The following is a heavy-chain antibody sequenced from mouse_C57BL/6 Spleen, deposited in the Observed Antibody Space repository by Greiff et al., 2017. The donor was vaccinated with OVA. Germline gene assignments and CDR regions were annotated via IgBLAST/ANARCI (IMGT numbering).Heavy chain of an antibody. CDR3: ARSYYGSSSDY. Sequence: VQLQQPGAELVKLGASVKLSCKASGYTFTSYWMQWVKQRPGQGLEWIGEIDPSDSYTNYNQKFKGKATLTVDTSSSTAYMQLSSLTSEDSAVYYCARSYYGSSSDYWGQGTTLTVSS. CDR1: GYTFTSYW. D-gene: IGHD1-1*01. J-gene: IGHJ2*01. CDR2: IDPSDSYT. V-gene: IGHV1-50*01.